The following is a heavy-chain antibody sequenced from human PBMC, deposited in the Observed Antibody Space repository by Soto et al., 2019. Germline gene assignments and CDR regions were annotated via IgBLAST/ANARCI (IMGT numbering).Heavy chain of an antibody. CDR2: VSHDGRNT. D-gene: IGHD6-19*01. CDR1: GFTFIDYA. J-gene: IGHJ4*02. V-gene: IGHV3-30*04. Sequence: PVGSLRLSCTASGFTFIDYAVHWVRQAPGKGLEWVAVVSHDGRNTHYADSVKGRFTISRDSSKNTVSLEMTSLRAEDTAVYYCAKGGRQWLVTSDFNYWGQGALVTVSS. CDR3: AKGGRQWLVTSDFNY.